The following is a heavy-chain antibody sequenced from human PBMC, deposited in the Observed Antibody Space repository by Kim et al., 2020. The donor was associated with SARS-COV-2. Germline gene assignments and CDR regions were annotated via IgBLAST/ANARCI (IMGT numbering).Heavy chain of an antibody. V-gene: IGHV3-9*01. CDR2: ISWNSGKK. CDR3: SKDIRRLGSGWHAAFDY. J-gene: IGHJ4*02. D-gene: IGHD6-19*01. CDR1: GFTFDDYA. Sequence: GGSLRLSCAASGFTFDDYAMHWVRQTPGKGLEWVAGISWNSGKKVYADSVKGRFTISRDNAKNSLYLEMNTLRVEDTAFYYCSKDIRRLGSGWHAAFDYWGQGTLVTVSS.